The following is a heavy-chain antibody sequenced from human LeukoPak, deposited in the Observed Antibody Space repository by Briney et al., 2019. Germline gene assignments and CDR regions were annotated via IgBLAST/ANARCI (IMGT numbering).Heavy chain of an antibody. Sequence: PGGSLRLSCAASGFIFSSYGMHWVRQAPDKGLEWVAFIRYDGSRKYYADSVKGRFTISRDNSKNTLYLQMNSLRAEDTAVYYCANKLNYFDYWGQGTLVTVSS. CDR3: ANKLNYFDY. V-gene: IGHV3-30*02. CDR1: GFIFSSYG. CDR2: IRYDGSRK. J-gene: IGHJ4*02.